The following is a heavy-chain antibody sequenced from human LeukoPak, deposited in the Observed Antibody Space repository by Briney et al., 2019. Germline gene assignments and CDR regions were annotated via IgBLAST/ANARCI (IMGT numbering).Heavy chain of an antibody. CDR2: ISAYNGKT. D-gene: IGHD3-10*02. V-gene: IGHV1-18*04. CDR1: GYTFTSYG. CDR3: ARDYRPHYVPDY. J-gene: IGHJ4*02. Sequence: ASLKVFCKASGYTFTSYGISLVRQDPGQGLEWMGWISAYNGKTNYAQELQGRGTMATDTPTSAAYMALRSLRSDETAVYYCARDYRPHYVPDYWGQGTLVTVSS.